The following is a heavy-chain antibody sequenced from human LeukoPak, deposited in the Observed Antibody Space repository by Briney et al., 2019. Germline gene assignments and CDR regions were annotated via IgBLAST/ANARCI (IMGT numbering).Heavy chain of an antibody. CDR2: ISLNGVT. Sequence: NPSETLSLTCGVSGGSITSTNWWSWVRQTPGQGLEWIGEISLNGVTNYNPSLNSRVTMLLDTSRNHLSLNLTSVTAAGTAVYYCSRENGAFSPFGYWGQGTLVTVPS. CDR1: GGSITSTNW. D-gene: IGHD2-8*01. J-gene: IGHJ4*02. CDR3: SRENGAFSPFGY. V-gene: IGHV4-4*02.